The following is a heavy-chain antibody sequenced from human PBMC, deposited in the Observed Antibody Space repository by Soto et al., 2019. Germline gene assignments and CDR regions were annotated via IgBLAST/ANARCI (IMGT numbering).Heavy chain of an antibody. Sequence: GGSLRLSWAACGFRHSSYWMSLDRQDPGMVQGWVANIKADGIEKCYVDSVKGRFTIPGYNARNSLYLRMNSLRAEDTAVYYRAIVRFLEWLDGVDVWSQGTTV. D-gene: IGHD3-3*01. CDR1: GFRHSSYW. CDR2: IKADGIEK. V-gene: IGHV3-7*03. J-gene: IGHJ6*02. CDR3: AIVRFLEWLDGVDV.